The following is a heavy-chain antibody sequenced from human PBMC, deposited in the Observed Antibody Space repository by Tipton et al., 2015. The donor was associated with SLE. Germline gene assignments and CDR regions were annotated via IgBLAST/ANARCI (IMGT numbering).Heavy chain of an antibody. J-gene: IGHJ4*02. CDR1: GFTFSEDS. V-gene: IGHV4-34*01. CDR3: AKGSGWYKE. CDR2: INHSAST. D-gene: IGHD6-19*01. Sequence: LRLSCAASGFTFSEDSMNCVPQAPGKGLEWIGEINHSASTNYNPSLKSRVTMSVDTPKSQFSLKLTSVTAADTAVYYCAKGSGWYKEWGQGILVTGSS.